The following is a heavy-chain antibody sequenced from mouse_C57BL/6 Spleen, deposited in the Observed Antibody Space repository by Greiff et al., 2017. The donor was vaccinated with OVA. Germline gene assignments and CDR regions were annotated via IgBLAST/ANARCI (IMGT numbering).Heavy chain of an antibody. V-gene: IGHV1-53*01. Sequence: QVQLKQPGTELVKPGASVKLSCKASGYTFTSYWMHWVKQRPGQGLEWIGNINPSNGGTNYNEKFKSKATLTVDKSSSTAYMQLSSLTSEDSAVYYCARITTVYEGFAYWGQGTLVTVSA. J-gene: IGHJ3*01. D-gene: IGHD1-1*01. CDR2: INPSNGGT. CDR1: GYTFTSYW. CDR3: ARITTVYEGFAY.